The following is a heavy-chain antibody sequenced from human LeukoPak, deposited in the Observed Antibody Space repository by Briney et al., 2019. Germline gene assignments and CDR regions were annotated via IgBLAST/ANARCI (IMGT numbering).Heavy chain of an antibody. Sequence: GGSLRLSCAASGFTFSSYGMHWVRQAPGKGLEWVAVISYDGSNKYYADSVKGRFTISRDNSKNTLYLQMNSLRDEDTAVYYCARDQGYYYALFGDPALSYFDYWGQGTLVTVSS. D-gene: IGHD3-10*01. CDR3: ARDQGYYYALFGDPALSYFDY. CDR2: ISYDGSNK. J-gene: IGHJ4*02. CDR1: GFTFSSYG. V-gene: IGHV3-30*03.